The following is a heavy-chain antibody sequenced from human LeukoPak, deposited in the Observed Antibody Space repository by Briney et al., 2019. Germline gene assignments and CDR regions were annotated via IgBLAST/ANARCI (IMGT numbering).Heavy chain of an antibody. J-gene: IGHJ4*02. V-gene: IGHV3-21*01. CDR2: ISTSSSYI. CDR3: ARDFSRLVLYD. Sequence: PGGSLRLSCAAYGFTFSSYSMNWVRQAPGKGLEWVSFISTSSSYIYYADSVKGRFTISRDNAKNSLYLQMNSLRAEDTAVYYCARDFSRLVLYDWGQGTLVTVSS. CDR1: GFTFSSYS. D-gene: IGHD3-9*01.